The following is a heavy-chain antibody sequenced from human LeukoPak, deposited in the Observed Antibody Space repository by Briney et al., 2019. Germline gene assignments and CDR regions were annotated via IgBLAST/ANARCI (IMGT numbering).Heavy chain of an antibody. V-gene: IGHV4-59*01. CDR1: GGSISGYY. CDR2: IYYSGST. D-gene: IGHD3-22*01. J-gene: IGHJ6*03. Sequence: SETLSLTCTVSGGSISGYYWSWIRQPPGKGLEWIGYIYYSGSTNYNPSLKSRVTISVDTSKNQFSLKLSSVTAADTAVYYCARDTAAYDSSGYEYYYYMDVWGKGTTVTVSS. CDR3: ARDTAAYDSSGYEYYYYMDV.